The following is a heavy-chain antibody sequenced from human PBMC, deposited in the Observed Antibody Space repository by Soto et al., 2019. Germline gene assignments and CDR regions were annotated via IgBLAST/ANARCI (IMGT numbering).Heavy chain of an antibody. CDR1: GFTFSSYS. V-gene: IGHV3-21*01. CDR3: ARVVKTHYMDV. J-gene: IGHJ6*03. CDR2: ISSSSSYI. Sequence: PGGSLRLSCAASGFTFSSYSMNWGRQAPEKGLERVSSISSSSSYIYYTDSVKGRFTISRDNAKNSLYLQMNSLCAEFTAVYYCARVVKTHYMDVWGKGTTVTVSS.